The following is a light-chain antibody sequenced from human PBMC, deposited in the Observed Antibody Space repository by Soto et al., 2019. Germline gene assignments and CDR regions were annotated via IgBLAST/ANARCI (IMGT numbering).Light chain of an antibody. CDR3: QHHDNWPYT. CDR1: HDITSW. V-gene: IGKV1-5*01. J-gene: IGKJ2*01. Sequence: DFQMTQFPSTLSASVGDRVTITCRASHDITSWLAWYQQKPGKAPKLLIYNASILVSGVPSRFSGSGSGTEFTLTISRLQPDDFATYYCQHHDNWPYTFGQGTKLEIK. CDR2: NAS.